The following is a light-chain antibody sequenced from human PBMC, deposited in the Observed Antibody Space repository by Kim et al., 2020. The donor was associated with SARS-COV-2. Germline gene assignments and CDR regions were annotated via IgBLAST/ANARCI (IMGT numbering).Light chain of an antibody. V-gene: IGLV6-57*04. CDR2: EDD. CDR3: QSYNRDNVL. J-gene: IGLJ2*01. CDR1: SGSIDDNY. Sequence: NFMLTQPHSVSESPGKTVTISCTRSSGSIDDNYVQWYQQRPGGVPTAVIYEDDQRPSGVSDRFSGSIDNSSNSASLTISGLRTEDEADYYCQSYNRDNVLFGGGPKLTVL.